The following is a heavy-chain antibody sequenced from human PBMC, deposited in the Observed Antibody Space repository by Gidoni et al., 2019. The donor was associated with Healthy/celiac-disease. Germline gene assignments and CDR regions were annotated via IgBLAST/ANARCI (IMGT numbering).Heavy chain of an antibody. Sequence: QVQLQQSRPALLTPSETLFLTCAVYGGSRSGYYWIWIPQPPGKGLGWIGEINHSGITNNNPYVKSRGTISVDTSKNQFSRKLSSVAGADAAVYYCARVPMNYGDYYFDYGGQGTLVTVSS. V-gene: IGHV4-34*04. J-gene: IGHJ4*02. CDR2: INHSGIT. CDR3: ARVPMNYGDYYFDY. CDR1: GGSRSGYY. D-gene: IGHD4-17*01.